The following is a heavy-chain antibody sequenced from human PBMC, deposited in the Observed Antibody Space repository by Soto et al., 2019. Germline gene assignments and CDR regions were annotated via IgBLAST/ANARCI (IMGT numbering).Heavy chain of an antibody. Sequence: EVQLVDSGGGLVQPGGSLRLSCAASGFTVSSSYMAWVRQAPGKGLEWVSSIYSGGNTYYADSVQGRFTVSRDNSRNTLALQLPSVRAADTAVYSCVKCDGSASYCSSFASWGQGTLVTVSS. J-gene: IGHJ4*02. CDR2: IYSGGNT. D-gene: IGHD3-10*01. CDR3: VKCDGSASYCSSFAS. CDR1: GFTVSSSY. V-gene: IGHV3-66*01.